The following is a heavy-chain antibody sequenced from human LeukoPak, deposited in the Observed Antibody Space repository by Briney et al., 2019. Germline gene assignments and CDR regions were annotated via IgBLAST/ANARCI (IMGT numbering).Heavy chain of an antibody. CDR1: GGSFSGYY. D-gene: IGHD6-19*01. V-gene: IGHV4-34*01. CDR2: INHSGST. Sequence: SETLSLTCAVYGGSFSGYYWSWIRQPPGKGLEWIGEINHSGSTYYNPSLKSRVTISVDTSKNQFSLKLSSVTAADTAVYYCASRQSQWLVQYYFDYWGQGTLVTVSS. CDR3: ASRQSQWLVQYYFDY. J-gene: IGHJ4*02.